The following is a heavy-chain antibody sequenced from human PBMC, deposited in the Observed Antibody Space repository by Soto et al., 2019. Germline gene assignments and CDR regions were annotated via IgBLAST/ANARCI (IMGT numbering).Heavy chain of an antibody. CDR1: GGSISSGGYY. J-gene: IGHJ4*02. CDR2: IYYSGST. Sequence: SETLSLTCTVSGGSISSGGYYWSWIRQHPGKGLEWIGYIYYSGSTYYNPSLKSRVTISVDTSKNQFSLKLSSVTAADTAVYYCAKAPLNYDFWGGTYFDYWGQGTQVTVSS. CDR3: AKAPLNYDFWGGTYFDY. V-gene: IGHV4-31*03. D-gene: IGHD3-3*01.